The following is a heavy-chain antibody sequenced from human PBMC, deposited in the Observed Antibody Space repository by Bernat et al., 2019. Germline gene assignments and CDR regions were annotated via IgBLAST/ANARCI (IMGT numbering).Heavy chain of an antibody. J-gene: IGHJ4*02. D-gene: IGHD1-26*01. CDR2: IWYDGSNK. CDR1: GFTFSSHG. Sequence: QVQLVDSGGGVVQPGSSLRLSCAASGFTFSSHGMHWVRQAPGKGLEWVAIIWYDGSNKYYADSVKGRFTISRDNSKNTLYLQMNSLRAEDTAVYYCAREEVGKYTGYWGQGTLVTVSS. CDR3: AREEVGKYTGY. V-gene: IGHV3-33*01.